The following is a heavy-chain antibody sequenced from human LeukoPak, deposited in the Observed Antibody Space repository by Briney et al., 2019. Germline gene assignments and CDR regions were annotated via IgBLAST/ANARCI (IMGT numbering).Heavy chain of an antibody. CDR2: IYPGDSST. CDR3: ARVSSPSFASLWLDP. V-gene: IGHV5-51*01. J-gene: IGHJ5*02. CDR1: GYPFTDYW. Sequence: GESLKISCKGSGYPFTDYWIVWVRQLPGKGLEYMGVIYPGDSSTRYSPSFQGQVTISADKSITTAYVQWTSLKASDTAMYYCARVSSPSFASLWLDPWGQGTQVTVS. D-gene: IGHD2/OR15-2a*01.